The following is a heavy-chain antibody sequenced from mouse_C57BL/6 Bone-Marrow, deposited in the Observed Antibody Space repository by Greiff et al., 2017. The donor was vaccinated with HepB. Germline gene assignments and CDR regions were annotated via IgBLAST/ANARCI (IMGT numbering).Heavy chain of an antibody. CDR3: ARDGRLREGVY. Sequence: LVESGAELVRPGASVKLSCKASGYTFTDYYINWVKQRPGQGLEWIARIYPGSGNTYYNEKFKGKATLTAEKSSSTAYMQLSSLTSEDSAVYFCARDGRLREGVYWGQGTTLTVSS. CDR2: IYPGSGNT. D-gene: IGHD2-4*01. CDR1: GYTFTDYY. V-gene: IGHV1-76*01. J-gene: IGHJ2*01.